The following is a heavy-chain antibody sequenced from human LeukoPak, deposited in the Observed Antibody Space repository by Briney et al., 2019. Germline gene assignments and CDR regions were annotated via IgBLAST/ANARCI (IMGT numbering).Heavy chain of an antibody. V-gene: IGHV3-30*02. D-gene: IGHD5-18*01. CDR3: ARDAGYSYGSNWFDP. Sequence: GGSLRLSCAASGFKFSNFGMHWVRQAPGKGLEWVAFIRSDGSFKYYADSVKGQFVISRDNSKNTLYLQMNSLRPEDTAMYYCARDAGYSYGSNWFDPWGQGTLVTVSS. J-gene: IGHJ5*02. CDR2: IRSDGSFK. CDR1: GFKFSNFG.